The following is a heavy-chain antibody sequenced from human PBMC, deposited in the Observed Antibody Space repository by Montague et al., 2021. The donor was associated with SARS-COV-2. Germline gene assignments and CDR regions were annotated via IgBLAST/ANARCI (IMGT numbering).Heavy chain of an antibody. V-gene: IGHV3-7*01. CDR3: TRLGWGYSDGLDY. D-gene: IGHD5-18*01. J-gene: IGHJ4*02. CDR1: GFTFSSYW. CDR2: IKQDGGEK. Sequence: SLRLSCAASGFTFSSYWMSWVRQAPGKGLEWVANIKQDGGEKYYVDSVKGRFSISRDNAKNSLYLQMSSLRAEDTAMYYCTRLGWGYSDGLDYWGQGTLVTVSS.